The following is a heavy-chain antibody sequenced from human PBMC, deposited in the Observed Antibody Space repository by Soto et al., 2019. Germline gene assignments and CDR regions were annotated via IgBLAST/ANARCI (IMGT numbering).Heavy chain of an antibody. CDR3: ARSAGWYAVHS. V-gene: IGHV4-4*02. CDR1: GDSVSSNNY. D-gene: IGHD6-19*01. CDR2: IYHTGTT. J-gene: IGHJ4*02. Sequence: QVQLQESGPGLVKPSGTLSLTCAVSGDSVSSNNYWCWVRQPPGKGLEWIGEIYHTGTTTYNPSLKSRVTISVDKSTHQFSLNLSSVTAADTAVYYCARSAGWYAVHSWGPGTLVTVSS.